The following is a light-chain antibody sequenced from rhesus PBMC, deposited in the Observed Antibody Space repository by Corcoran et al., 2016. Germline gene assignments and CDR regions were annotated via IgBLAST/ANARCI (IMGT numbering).Light chain of an antibody. CDR3: QHGDGNIVS. V-gene: IGKV1-74*01. Sequence: DIQMTQSPSSLSASVGVRVTITCRASENVNTYLNWYPQKPGKAPKLLIYKASTLQSGVPSRFSGSGSGTDYTFTISSLQPEDVSTYYCQHGDGNIVSFGPGTKLDIK. J-gene: IGKJ3*01. CDR1: ENVNTY. CDR2: KAS.